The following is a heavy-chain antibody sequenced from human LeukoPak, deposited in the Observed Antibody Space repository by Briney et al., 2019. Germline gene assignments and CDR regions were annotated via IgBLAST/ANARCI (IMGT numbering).Heavy chain of an antibody. CDR1: RFIFNNYA. Sequence: GGSLRLSCAASRFIFNNYAMSWVRQAPGKGLEWVSGISGSGNSTHYADSVKGRFTISRDNSKNTLYLQMNSLRAEDTAVYYCAKDFYLGLFGESSCYFNSWGQGTLVTVSS. CDR3: AKDFYLGLFGESSCYFNS. D-gene: IGHD3-10*02. V-gene: IGHV3-23*01. J-gene: IGHJ4*02. CDR2: ISGSGNST.